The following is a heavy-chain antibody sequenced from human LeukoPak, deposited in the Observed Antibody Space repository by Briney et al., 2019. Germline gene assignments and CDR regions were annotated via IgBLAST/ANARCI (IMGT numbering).Heavy chain of an antibody. CDR1: GFTFDDYA. CDR2: ISWNSGSI. J-gene: IGHJ3*02. D-gene: IGHD1-26*01. V-gene: IGHV3-9*01. Sequence: GRSLRLSCAASGFTFDDYAMHWVRQAPGKGLEWVSGISWNSGSIGYADSVKGRFTISRDNAKNSLYLQMNSLRAEDTALYYCAKDTEPGFDAFDIWGQGTTVTVSS. CDR3: AKDTEPGFDAFDI.